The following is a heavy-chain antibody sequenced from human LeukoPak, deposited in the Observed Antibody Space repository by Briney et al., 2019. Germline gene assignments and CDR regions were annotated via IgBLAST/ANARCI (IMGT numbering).Heavy chain of an antibody. CDR2: IYHSGST. J-gene: IGHJ4*02. CDR3: ARGILRDYYDSSGFYHRGGVGY. V-gene: IGHV4-38-2*02. D-gene: IGHD3-22*01. CDR1: GYSISSGFY. Sequence: SETLSLTCTVSGYSISSGFYWGWIRQPPGKGLEWIGSIYHSGSTYYNPSLKSRVTISVDTSKNQFSLRLSSVTAADTAVYFCARGILRDYYDSSGFYHRGGVGYWGQGTLVTVSS.